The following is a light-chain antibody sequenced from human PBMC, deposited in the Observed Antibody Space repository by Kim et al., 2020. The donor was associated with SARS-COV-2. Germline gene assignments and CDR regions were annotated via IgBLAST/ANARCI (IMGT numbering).Light chain of an antibody. Sequence: DIPMTQSPSSLSASVGDRVTITCRASQSISNYLTWYQQKPGKAPNLLLYGASTLETGVPSRFSGSGSGTEFTLTISSLQPEDVATYYCQQSYNNHLTVGGGTKLEI. J-gene: IGKJ4*01. CDR2: GAS. CDR3: QQSYNNHLT. CDR1: QSISNY. V-gene: IGKV1-39*01.